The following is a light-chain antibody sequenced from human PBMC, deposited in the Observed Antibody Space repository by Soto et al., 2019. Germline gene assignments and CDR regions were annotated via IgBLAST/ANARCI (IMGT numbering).Light chain of an antibody. V-gene: IGKV1-39*01. CDR1: QIIGTY. CDR2: AAS. J-gene: IGKJ1*01. CDR3: QQTYSAPPT. Sequence: DIEITQSPSSLSASVGDRVTITCRASQIIGTYLNWYQQRAGLAPRLLIYAASSLQSGVPPRFSGSGSGTDFTLTISSLQPEDFATYFCQQTYSAPPTFGQGTKVDIK.